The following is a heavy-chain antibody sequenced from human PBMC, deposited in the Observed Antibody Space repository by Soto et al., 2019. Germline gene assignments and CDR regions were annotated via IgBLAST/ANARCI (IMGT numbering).Heavy chain of an antibody. CDR1: GGTFSSYA. CDR2: IIPIFGTA. V-gene: IGHV1-69*06. J-gene: IGHJ6*02. Sequence: SVKVSCKASGGTFSSYAISWVRQAPGQGLEWMGGIIPIFGTANYAQKFQGRVTITADKSTSTAYMELSSLRSEDTAVYYCARAEQYSYGAGYYYYYGMDVWGQGTTVTVSS. CDR3: ARAEQYSYGAGYYYYYGMDV. D-gene: IGHD5-18*01.